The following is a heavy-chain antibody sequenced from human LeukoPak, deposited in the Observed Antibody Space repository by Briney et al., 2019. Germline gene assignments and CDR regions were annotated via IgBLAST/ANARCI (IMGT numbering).Heavy chain of an antibody. CDR2: IYSGGST. CDR1: EFSVGSNY. CDR3: ARAPSGYHNT. V-gene: IGHV3-66*01. J-gene: IGHJ4*02. D-gene: IGHD5-12*01. Sequence: GGSLRLSCAASEFSVGSNYMTWVRQAPGKGREWVSLIYSGGSTYYADSVKGRFTISRDNSKNTLYLQMITLRAEDTAVYYSARAPSGYHNTGGQGTLVTVSS.